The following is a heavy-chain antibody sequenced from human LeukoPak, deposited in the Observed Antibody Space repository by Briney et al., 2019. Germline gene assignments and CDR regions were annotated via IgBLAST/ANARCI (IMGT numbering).Heavy chain of an antibody. CDR1: GYSFSTYW. D-gene: IGHD6-6*01. V-gene: IGHV5-51*01. Sequence: GESLKISCKGFGYSFSTYWIGWVRQTPGKGLEWLGIIYPRDSDTRYSPSFQGQVTISADKSISTAYLQWHSLKASDTAIFYCARSIASSFIDFDYWGQGTLVTASS. J-gene: IGHJ4*02. CDR2: IYPRDSDT. CDR3: ARSIASSFIDFDY.